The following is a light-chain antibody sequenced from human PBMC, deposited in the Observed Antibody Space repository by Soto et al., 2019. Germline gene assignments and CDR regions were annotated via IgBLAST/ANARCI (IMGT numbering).Light chain of an antibody. J-gene: IGLJ2*01. CDR2: DVS. CDR1: SSDVGGYNY. V-gene: IGLV2-14*03. Sequence: QSALTQPASVSGSPGQSITFSCTGTSSDVGGYNYVSWYQQHPGKAPKLIIYDVSNRPSGVSNRFSGSKSGDTASLTISGLQAEDEADYYCSSYTSSSTSVVFGGGTKVTVL. CDR3: SSYTSSSTSVV.